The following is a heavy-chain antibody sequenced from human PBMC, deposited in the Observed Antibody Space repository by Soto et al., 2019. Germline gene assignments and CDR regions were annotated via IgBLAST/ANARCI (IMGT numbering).Heavy chain of an antibody. V-gene: IGHV1-69*13. D-gene: IGHD2-15*01. CDR1: GGTFSSYA. J-gene: IGHJ6*02. CDR2: IIPIFGTA. CDR3: ARDYCSGGSCFHYYGMDV. Sequence: GASVKVSCTASGGTFSSYAIIWVRQAPGQGLEWMGGIIPIFGTANYAQKFQGRVTITADESTSTAYMELSSLRSEDTAVYYCARDYCSGGSCFHYYGMDVWGQGTTVTVSS.